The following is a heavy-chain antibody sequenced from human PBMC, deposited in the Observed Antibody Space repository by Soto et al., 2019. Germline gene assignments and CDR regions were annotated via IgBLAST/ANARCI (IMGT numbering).Heavy chain of an antibody. CDR2: INHSGSA. J-gene: IGHJ4*02. CDR3: ARVSDY. Sequence: QVLLQQWGAGRLKPSETLSLTCAVYGGSFIDYSWGWIRQSTGTGLEWIGEINHSGSANYNPSLKSRVTIAVDTSKNQFSLKLYSVTDADAAVYYCARVSDYWSQGTLVIVSS. CDR1: GGSFIDYS. V-gene: IGHV4-34*01.